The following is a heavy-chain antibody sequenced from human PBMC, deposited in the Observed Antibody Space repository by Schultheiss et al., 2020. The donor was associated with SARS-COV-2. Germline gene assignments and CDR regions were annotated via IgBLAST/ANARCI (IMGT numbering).Heavy chain of an antibody. V-gene: IGHV4-59*10. Sequence: SETLSLTCAVYGGSFSGYYWSWIRQPAGKGLEWIGRIYTSGSTNYNPSLKSRVTISVDTSKNQFSLKLSSVTAADTAVYYCARVVGATTPSDYWGQGTLVTVSS. J-gene: IGHJ4*02. CDR2: IYTSGST. D-gene: IGHD1-26*01. CDR3: ARVVGATTPSDY. CDR1: GGSFSGYY.